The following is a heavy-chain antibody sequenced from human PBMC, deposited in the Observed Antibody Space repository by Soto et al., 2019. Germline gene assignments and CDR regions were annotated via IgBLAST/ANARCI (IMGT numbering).Heavy chain of an antibody. J-gene: IGHJ4*02. D-gene: IGHD3-22*01. CDR2: IYWDDDK. V-gene: IGHV2-5*02. Sequence: SGPTLVNPTQTLTLTCTVSGFPLITTGVAVGWIRQPPGKALEWLTLIYWDDDKRYSPSLKSRLTITKDTSKNQVVLTMTNMDPVDTATYYCAHRLASPYYYDSRGSSFDYWGQGTLVTVSS. CDR3: AHRLASPYYYDSRGSSFDY. CDR1: GFPLITTGVA.